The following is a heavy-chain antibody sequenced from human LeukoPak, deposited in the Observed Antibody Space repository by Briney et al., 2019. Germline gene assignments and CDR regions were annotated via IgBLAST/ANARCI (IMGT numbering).Heavy chain of an antibody. Sequence: TSETLSLTCAVSGYFISSGYYWGWIRQPPGKGLEWIGSIHHSESPSYNPSLKSRVTISVDTSKNQFSLNLNSVTAADTALYYCARLIRSGQDGPDYWGQGTLATVSS. V-gene: IGHV4-38-2*01. CDR1: GYFISSGYY. CDR3: ARLIRSGQDGPDY. CDR2: IHHSESP. J-gene: IGHJ4*02. D-gene: IGHD2-15*01.